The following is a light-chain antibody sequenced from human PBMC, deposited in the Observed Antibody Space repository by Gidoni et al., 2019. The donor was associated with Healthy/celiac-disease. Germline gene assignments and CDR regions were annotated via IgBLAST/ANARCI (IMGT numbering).Light chain of an antibody. CDR2: AAS. Sequence: IQMTQSPSSLSASVGDRVTITCRASQVISNYLAWYQQKPGKVPKLLIYAASALQSGVPSRCSVSGSGTDFTRTISSLQPEYVATYYCQKYNSAQDTFGQGTRLEIK. CDR3: QKYNSAQDT. J-gene: IGKJ5*01. CDR1: QVISNY. V-gene: IGKV1-27*01.